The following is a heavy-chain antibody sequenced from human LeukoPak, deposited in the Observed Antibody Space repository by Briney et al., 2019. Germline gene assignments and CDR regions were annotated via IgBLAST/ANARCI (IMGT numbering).Heavy chain of an antibody. J-gene: IGHJ4*02. D-gene: IGHD6-19*01. CDR3: ARDHRIAVAGYFDY. V-gene: IGHV1-69*04. CDR2: IIPILGIA. CDR1: GGTFISYA. Sequence: SVKVSCKASGGTFISYAISWVRQAPGQGLEWMGRIIPILGIANYAQKFQGRVTITADKSTSTAYMELSSLRSEDTAVYYCARDHRIAVAGYFDYWGQGTLVTVSS.